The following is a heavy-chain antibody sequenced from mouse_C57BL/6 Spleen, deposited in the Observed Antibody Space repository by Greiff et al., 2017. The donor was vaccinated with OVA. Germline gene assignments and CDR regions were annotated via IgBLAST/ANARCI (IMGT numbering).Heavy chain of an antibody. CDR2: IRNKANGYTT. V-gene: IGHV7-3*01. CDR1: GFTFTDYY. J-gene: IGHJ4*01. CDR3: ARYGGYDYDVGAMDY. D-gene: IGHD2-4*01. Sequence: EVQLVESGGGLVQPGGSLSLSCAASGFTFTDYYMSWVRQPPGKALEWLGFIRNKANGYTTEYSASVKGRFTISRDNSQSILYLQMNALRAEDSATYYCARYGGYDYDVGAMDYWGQGTSVTVSS.